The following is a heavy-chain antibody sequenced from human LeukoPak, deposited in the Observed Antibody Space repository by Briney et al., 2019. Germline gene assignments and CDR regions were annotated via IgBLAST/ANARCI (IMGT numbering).Heavy chain of an antibody. CDR1: GFSFSSSA. CDR2: ISGSGGST. Sequence: GGSLRLSCAASGFSFSSSAMSWVRQAPGKGLEWVSAISGSGGSTYYADSVKGRSTISRDNSKNTLYLQMNSLRAEDTAVYYCAKGMAHYYYYYYMDVWGKGTTVTVSS. D-gene: IGHD2-8*01. V-gene: IGHV3-23*01. J-gene: IGHJ6*03. CDR3: AKGMAHYYYYYYMDV.